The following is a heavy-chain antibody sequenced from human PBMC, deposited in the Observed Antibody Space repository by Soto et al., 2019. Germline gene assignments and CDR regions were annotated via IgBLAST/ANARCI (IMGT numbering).Heavy chain of an antibody. CDR2: IYYSGST. J-gene: IGHJ5*02. Sequence: SETLSLTCTVARGSISSGGYYWSWIRQHPGKGLEWIGYIYYSGSTYYNPSLKSRVTISVDTSKNQFSLKLSSVTAADTAVYYCARDGECSSGYHNWFSTWGQGSLGTVS. CDR1: RGSISSGGYY. V-gene: IGHV4-31*03. D-gene: IGHD5-18*01. CDR3: ARDGECSSGYHNWFST.